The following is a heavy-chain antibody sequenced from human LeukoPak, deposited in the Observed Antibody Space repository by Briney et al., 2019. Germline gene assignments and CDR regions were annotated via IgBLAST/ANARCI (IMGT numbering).Heavy chain of an antibody. CDR1: GFTFSHYA. Sequence: GGSLRLSCAASGFTFSHYAMHWVRQAPGKGLEWVAVISYDGSEKRYADPVKGRFTISRDNSKNTLYLQMSSLRAEDTAMYYCAREGNSGYYPYWGQGILVTVSS. J-gene: IGHJ4*02. CDR2: ISYDGSEK. CDR3: AREGNSGYYPY. D-gene: IGHD3-22*01. V-gene: IGHV3-30-3*01.